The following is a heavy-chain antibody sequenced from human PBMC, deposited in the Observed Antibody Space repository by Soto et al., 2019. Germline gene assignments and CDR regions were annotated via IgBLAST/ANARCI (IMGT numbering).Heavy chain of an antibody. V-gene: IGHV1-69*06. CDR2: IIPIFGTA. J-gene: IGHJ4*02. CDR3: ARGGEYSSSSLYYFDY. D-gene: IGHD6-6*01. CDR1: GGTFSSYA. Sequence: SVKVSCKASGGTFSSYAISWVRQAPGQGLEWMGGIIPIFGTANYAQKFQGRVTITADKSTSTAYMELSSPRSEDTAVYYCARGGEYSSSSLYYFDYWGQGTLVTVSS.